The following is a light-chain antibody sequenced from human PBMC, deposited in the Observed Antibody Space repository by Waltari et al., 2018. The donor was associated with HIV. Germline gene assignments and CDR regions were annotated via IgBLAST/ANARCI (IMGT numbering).Light chain of an antibody. J-gene: IGKJ1*01. Sequence: DIQMTQYPSSLSASVGDRVTITCRASQSISSYLNWYQQKPGNAPKLLISAASTLQSGVPSRLSGTRSGTDFVLTISSLQPEDFATYYCQQSYSSPPTFGQGTRVEIK. V-gene: IGKV1-39*01. CDR2: AAS. CDR1: QSISSY. CDR3: QQSYSSPPT.